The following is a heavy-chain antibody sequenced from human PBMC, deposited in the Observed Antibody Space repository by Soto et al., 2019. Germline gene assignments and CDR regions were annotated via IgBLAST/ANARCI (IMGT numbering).Heavy chain of an antibody. J-gene: IGHJ4*02. Sequence: QVHLVESGGGVVQPGRSLRLSCAASGFTFSSYGMHWVRQAPGKGLEWVAVISYDGSNKYYADSVKGRFTISRDNSKNTLYLQMNSLRAEDTAVYYCAKDLRRYSGYDWWVDYWGQGTLVTVSS. CDR2: ISYDGSNK. CDR3: AKDLRRYSGYDWWVDY. CDR1: GFTFSSYG. D-gene: IGHD5-12*01. V-gene: IGHV3-30*18.